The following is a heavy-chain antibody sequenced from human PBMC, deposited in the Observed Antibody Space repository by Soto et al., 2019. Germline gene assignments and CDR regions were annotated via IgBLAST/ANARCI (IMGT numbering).Heavy chain of an antibody. D-gene: IGHD2-2*01. Sequence: AWSLRLSCASSGFTVSSYAMSWVLQAPGKGLEWVSGISWNSGSIGYADSVKGRFTISRDNAKNSLYLQMNSLRAEDTALYYCAKDRGLYLGYCSSTSCYMDVWGKGTTVTVPS. J-gene: IGHJ6*04. CDR3: AKDRGLYLGYCSSTSCYMDV. CDR1: GFTVSSYA. V-gene: IGHV3-9*01. CDR2: ISWNSGSI.